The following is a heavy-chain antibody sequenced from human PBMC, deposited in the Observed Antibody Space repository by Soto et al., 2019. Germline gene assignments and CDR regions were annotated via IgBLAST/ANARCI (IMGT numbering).Heavy chain of an antibody. V-gene: IGHV3-23*01. J-gene: IGHJ4*02. CDR1: GFTFSTCV. CDR3: AKGLINGRWYAED. D-gene: IGHD6-13*01. Sequence: EVHLLESGGGLVHPGESLRLSCGASGFTFSTCVMTWVRQAPGKGLEWVSCITDSGSGTYYADSVKGRFTISRDNSKNTMYLLLNNLRVEDTGVYYCAKGLINGRWYAEDWGQGTLVTVSS. CDR2: ITDSGSGT.